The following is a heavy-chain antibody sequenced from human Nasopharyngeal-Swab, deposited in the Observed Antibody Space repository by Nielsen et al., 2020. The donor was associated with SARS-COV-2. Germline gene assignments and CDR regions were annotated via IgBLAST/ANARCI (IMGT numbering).Heavy chain of an antibody. D-gene: IGHD6-13*01. Sequence: GESLKISCAASGFTFSSYSMNWVRQAPGKGLEWVSAISGSGGSTYYADSVKGRFTISRDNSKNTLFLQMNSLRAEDTAVYYCAKEGGSSWYEVDHWGQGTLVTVSS. CDR1: GFTFSSYS. V-gene: IGHV3-23*01. CDR2: ISGSGGST. CDR3: AKEGGSSWYEVDH. J-gene: IGHJ4*02.